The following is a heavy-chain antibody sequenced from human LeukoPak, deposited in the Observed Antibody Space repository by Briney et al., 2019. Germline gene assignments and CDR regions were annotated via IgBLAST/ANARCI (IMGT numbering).Heavy chain of an antibody. J-gene: IGHJ4*02. CDR3: AKDPSYYYDSSGYSFDY. CDR1: GFTFSSYA. D-gene: IGHD3-22*01. CDR2: ISGSGGST. V-gene: IGHV3-23*01. Sequence: GGSLRLSCAASGFTFSSYAMSWVRQAPGKGLEWVSAISGSGGSTYYADSVKGRFTISRDNSKNTLYLHMNSLRAEDTAVYYCAKDPSYYYDSSGYSFDYWGQGTLVTVSS.